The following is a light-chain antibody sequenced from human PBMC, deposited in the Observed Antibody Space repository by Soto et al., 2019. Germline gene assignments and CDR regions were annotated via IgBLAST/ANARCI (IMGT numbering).Light chain of an antibody. V-gene: IGKV1-5*01. J-gene: IGKJ1*01. CDR2: DVS. CDR1: QNISTS. CDR3: QQYDYSRT. Sequence: DIQLTQSPSTLSASVGDSVTMTCRASQNISTSLAWYQHKPGKAPTLLMFDVSNLESGVPPRFSGSRSGTEFTLTISSLHSDDFATYYCQQYDYSRTFGQGTKVDIK.